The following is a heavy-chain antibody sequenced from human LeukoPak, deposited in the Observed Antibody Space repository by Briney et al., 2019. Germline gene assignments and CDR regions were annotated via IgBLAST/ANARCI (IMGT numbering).Heavy chain of an antibody. V-gene: IGHV3-30*19. CDR1: GFTFSSYG. CDR2: ISYDGSNK. D-gene: IGHD6-13*01. Sequence: GGSLRLSCAASGFTFSSYGMHWVRQAPGKGLEWVAVISYDGSNKYYADSVKGRFTISRDNSKNTLYLQMNSLRAEDTAVYYCARVQHDYWGQGTLVTVSS. J-gene: IGHJ4*02. CDR3: ARVQHDY.